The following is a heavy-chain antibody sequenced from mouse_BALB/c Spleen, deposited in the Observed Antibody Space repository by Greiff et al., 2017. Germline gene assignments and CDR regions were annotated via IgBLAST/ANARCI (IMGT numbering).Heavy chain of an antibody. D-gene: IGHD1-1*01. CDR1: GFSLTSYG. V-gene: IGHV2-9*02. CDR3: ARDRVPAGSSLDY. CDR2: IWAGGST. J-gene: IGHJ2*01. Sequence: QVQLKESGPGLVAPSQSLSITCTVSGFSLTSYGVHWVRQPPGKGLEWLGVIWAGGSTNYNSALMSRLSISKDNSKSQVFLKMNSLQTDDTAMYYCARDRVPAGSSLDYWGQGTTLTVSS.